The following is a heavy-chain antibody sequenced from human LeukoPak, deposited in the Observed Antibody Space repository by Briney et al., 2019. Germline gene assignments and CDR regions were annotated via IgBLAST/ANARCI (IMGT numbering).Heavy chain of an antibody. Sequence: SETLSLTCAVSGGSISSGGYSWSWIRQPPGKGLEWIGYIYHSGSTYYNPSLKSRVTISVDRSKNQFSLKLSSVTAADTAVYYCVRGRKQWRYWGQGTLVTVSS. V-gene: IGHV4-30-2*01. CDR2: IYHSGST. J-gene: IGHJ4*02. CDR1: GGSISSGGYS. D-gene: IGHD6-19*01. CDR3: VRGRKQWRY.